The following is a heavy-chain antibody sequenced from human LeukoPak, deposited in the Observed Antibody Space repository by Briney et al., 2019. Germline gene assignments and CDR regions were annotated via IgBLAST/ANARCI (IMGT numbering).Heavy chain of an antibody. V-gene: IGHV4-39*01. CDR1: GGSISSSGYY. J-gene: IGHJ5*02. D-gene: IGHD1-26*01. CDR3: ARHEYSGSYYGLSWFDP. CDR2: IYYSGST. Sequence: SETLSLTCTVSGGSISSSGYYWGWIRQPQGKGLEGIASIYYSGSTYYNPSLKSRVTISVDTSKNQLSLKLSSLTAADTAVYYCARHEYSGSYYGLSWFDPWGQGTLVTVSS.